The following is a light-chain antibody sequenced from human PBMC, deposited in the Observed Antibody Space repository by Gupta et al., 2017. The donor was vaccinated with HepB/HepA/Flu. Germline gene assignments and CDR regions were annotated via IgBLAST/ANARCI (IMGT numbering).Light chain of an antibody. CDR3: ATWDNTLSSVV. CDR1: SSNIGNNL. CDR2: DSF. V-gene: IGLV1-51*01. Sequence: QSVLTQPPSVSAAPGQKVSISCSGSSSNIGNNLISWYQHLPGTAPKLLIYDSFYRPSEIPDRFSGSQSGTSSTLGITGVQTGDEADYYCATWDNTLSSVVFGGGTKLTVL. J-gene: IGLJ2*01.